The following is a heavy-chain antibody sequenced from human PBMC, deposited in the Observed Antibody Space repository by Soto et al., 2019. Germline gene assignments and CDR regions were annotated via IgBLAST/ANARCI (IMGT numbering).Heavy chain of an antibody. D-gene: IGHD5-18*01. J-gene: IGHJ4*02. CDR3: TTTYGYNYRAFDH. CDR2: IKGETEGVTT. V-gene: IGHV3-15*01. Sequence: PGSSLRLSCTASGFAFTNASLSWVCQAPGKGLEWVGRIKGETEGVTTDYAAPVQGRFTISRDDSKNTLYLQINGLKTADTAVYYCTTTYGYNYRAFDHWGQGTLVTVSS. CDR1: GFAFTNAS.